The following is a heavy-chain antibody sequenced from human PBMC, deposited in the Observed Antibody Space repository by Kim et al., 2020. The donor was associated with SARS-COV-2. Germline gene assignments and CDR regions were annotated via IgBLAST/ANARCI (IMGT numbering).Heavy chain of an antibody. Sequence: SETLSLTCTVSGGSISSYYWSWIRQPPGKGLEWIGYIYYSGSTNYNPSLKSRVTISVDTSKNQFSLKLSSVTAADTAVYYCARQRVGGYPLYYFDYWGQGTLVTVSS. CDR2: IYYSGST. V-gene: IGHV4-59*08. CDR1: GGSISSYY. D-gene: IGHD3-22*01. CDR3: ARQRVGGYPLYYFDY. J-gene: IGHJ4*02.